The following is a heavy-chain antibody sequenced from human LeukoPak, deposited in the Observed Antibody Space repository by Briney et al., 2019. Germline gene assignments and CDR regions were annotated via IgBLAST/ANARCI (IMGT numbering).Heavy chain of an antibody. D-gene: IGHD1-26*01. CDR3: VRADRFFLVGAADS. Sequence: SETLSLTCAVYDGSFSDYYWSWIRQFPGEGLEWIGEINYSGSATYNPSLKSRVTISEDRSKNQFSLKLHSVTAADTAIYYCVRADRFFLVGAADSWGQGILVTVSS. CDR1: DGSFSDYY. J-gene: IGHJ4*02. CDR2: INYSGSA. V-gene: IGHV4-34*01.